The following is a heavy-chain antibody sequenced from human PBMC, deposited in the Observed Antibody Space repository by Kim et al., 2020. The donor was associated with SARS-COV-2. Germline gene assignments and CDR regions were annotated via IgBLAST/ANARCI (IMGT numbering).Heavy chain of an antibody. CDR2: RGST. V-gene: IGHV4-34*01. J-gene: IGHJ4*02. CDR3: ARGVPGY. Sequence: RGSTTSNPSLKSRVTISVDTSKNQFSLKLTSVTAADTAVYYCARGVPGYWGQGTLVTVSS.